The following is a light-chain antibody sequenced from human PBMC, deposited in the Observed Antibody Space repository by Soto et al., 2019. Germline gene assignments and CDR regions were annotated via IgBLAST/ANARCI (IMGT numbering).Light chain of an antibody. CDR2: AAS. CDR3: QQNYTTPGIT. CDR1: QASNNF. J-gene: IGKJ4*02. Sequence: DIQMTQSPYSLSASVGDRVTITCRASQASNNFLNWYRQKPGKAPKLLICAASNLQTGVPSRFSGSGSGTYFTLTSSSQEPEDFATCYCQQNYTTPGITFGGGTEVEIK. V-gene: IGKV1-39*01.